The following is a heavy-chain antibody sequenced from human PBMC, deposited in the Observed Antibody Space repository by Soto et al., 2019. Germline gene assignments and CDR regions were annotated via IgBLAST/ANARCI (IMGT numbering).Heavy chain of an antibody. V-gene: IGHV1-8*01. CDR2: MNPNGGNT. D-gene: IGHD6-19*01. Sequence: ASVKVSCKASGYTFTSYDINWVRQATGQGLEWMGWMNPNGGNTGYAQKFQGRVTMTRNTSISTAYMELSSLRSEDTAVYYCARVRAVAGHYDYWGQGTLVTVSS. J-gene: IGHJ4*02. CDR3: ARVRAVAGHYDY. CDR1: GYTFTSYD.